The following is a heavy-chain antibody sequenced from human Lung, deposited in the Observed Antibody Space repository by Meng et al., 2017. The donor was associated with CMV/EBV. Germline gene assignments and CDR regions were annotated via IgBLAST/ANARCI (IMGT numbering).Heavy chain of an antibody. D-gene: IGHD3-3*01. CDR2: ISGRGGST. Sequence: GESXKISCAASGFTFSSYAMSWVRQAPGKGLEWVSTISGRGGSTYYADSVKGRFTISRDNSKNTLYLQMNSLRDEYTAVYYCAINFSSCYYLSDFDYWGQGXLVTVSS. CDR3: AINFSSCYYLSDFDY. CDR1: GFTFSSYA. J-gene: IGHJ4*02. V-gene: IGHV3-23*01.